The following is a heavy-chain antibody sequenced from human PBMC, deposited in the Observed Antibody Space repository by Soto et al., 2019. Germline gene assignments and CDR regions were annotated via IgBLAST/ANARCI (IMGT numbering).Heavy chain of an antibody. Sequence: QVQLVESGGGVVQPGRSLRLSCAASGFTFSSYAMHWVRQAPGKGLEWVALISHDGSNKNYAHSVKGRFTISGDNSKNTLYLQMNSLRADDTAVYYCAREETGAADYWGQGTLVTVSS. CDR2: ISHDGSNK. D-gene: IGHD1-26*01. CDR1: GFTFSSYA. V-gene: IGHV3-30-3*01. J-gene: IGHJ4*02. CDR3: AREETGAADY.